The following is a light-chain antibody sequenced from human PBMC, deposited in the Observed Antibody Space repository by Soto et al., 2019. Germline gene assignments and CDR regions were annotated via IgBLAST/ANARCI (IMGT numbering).Light chain of an antibody. CDR2: DAS. Sequence: ASQSISMWLAWYRQKLGKAPKFLIYDASTLESGVPSRFSGSRSGTEFTLTISSLQPDDYATYYCQQYNSYSPLTFGGGTKVDIK. J-gene: IGKJ4*01. CDR1: QSISMW. CDR3: QQYNSYSPLT. V-gene: IGKV1-5*01.